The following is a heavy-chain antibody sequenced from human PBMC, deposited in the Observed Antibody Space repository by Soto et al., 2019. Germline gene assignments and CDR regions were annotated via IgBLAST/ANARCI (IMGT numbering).Heavy chain of an antibody. Sequence: QINLKESGPTLVKPTQTLTLTCSFSGFSLTTAGVGVGWVRQSPGEALEWLALIYWDDDERYSPSLKTRLTITKHPSKTQVVLIMTNMAPEDTATYYCAHSRNLITEDAQVGDFDYWGQGTLVTVSS. CDR3: AHSRNLITEDAQVGDFDY. D-gene: IGHD3-10*01. V-gene: IGHV2-5*02. J-gene: IGHJ4*02. CDR2: IYWDDDE. CDR1: GFSLTTAGVG.